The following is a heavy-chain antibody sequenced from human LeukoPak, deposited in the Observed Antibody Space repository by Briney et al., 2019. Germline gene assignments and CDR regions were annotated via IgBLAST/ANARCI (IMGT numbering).Heavy chain of an antibody. J-gene: IGHJ4*02. Sequence: GGSLRLSCAASGFTFSDYWMSWMRQAPGKGLEWVANIKYDGNEEYYVDSVKGRFTISRDNAKNSLYLQLNSLRVEDTSVYYCKSGGAAPGSFDNWGQGTLVTVSP. V-gene: IGHV3-7*01. CDR2: IKYDGNEE. D-gene: IGHD6-13*01. CDR3: KSGGAAPGSFDN. CDR1: GFTFSDYW.